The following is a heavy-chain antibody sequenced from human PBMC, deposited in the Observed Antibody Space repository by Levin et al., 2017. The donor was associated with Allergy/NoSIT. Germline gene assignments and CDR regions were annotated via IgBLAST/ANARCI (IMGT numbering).Heavy chain of an antibody. Sequence: GGSLRLSCAASGFTFSSYAMNWVRQAPGQGLEWVSVISDSGGSTVYADSVKGRFTISRDNSKNTLYLQMDSLRAEDTAVYYCAKCDEIVRRVGGNSFGRSFDHWGQGTLVTVSS. J-gene: IGHJ4*02. CDR2: ISDSGGST. D-gene: IGHD4-23*01. CDR3: AKCDEIVRRVGGNSFGRSFDH. V-gene: IGHV3-23*01. CDR1: GFTFSSYA.